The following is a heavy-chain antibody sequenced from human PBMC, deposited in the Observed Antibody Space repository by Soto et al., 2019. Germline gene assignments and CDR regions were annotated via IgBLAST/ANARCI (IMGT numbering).Heavy chain of an antibody. CDR1: GYSFTSYW. J-gene: IGHJ6*02. CDR2: IYPGDSDT. CDR3: ARHRHSSGWFPSNYYYGMDV. Sequence: GESLKISCKGSGYSFTSYWIGWVRQMPGKGLEWMGIIYPGDSDTRYSPSFQGQVTISADKSISTAYLQWSSLKASDTAMYYCARHRHSSGWFPSNYYYGMDVWAQRTTVTVSS. V-gene: IGHV5-51*01. D-gene: IGHD6-19*01.